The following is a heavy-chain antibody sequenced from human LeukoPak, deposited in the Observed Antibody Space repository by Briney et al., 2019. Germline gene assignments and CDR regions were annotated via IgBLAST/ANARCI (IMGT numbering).Heavy chain of an antibody. CDR1: GFTFSSYA. V-gene: IGHV3-30-3*01. J-gene: IGHJ4*02. CDR2: ISYDGSNK. Sequence: GGSLRLSCAASGFTFSSYAMHWVRQAPGKGLEWVAVISYDGSNKYYADSVKGRFTISRDNSKNTLYLQMNSLRAEDTAVYYCAKDRNYYDSSGYSMVFDYWGQGTLVTVSS. CDR3: AKDRNYYDSSGYSMVFDY. D-gene: IGHD3-22*01.